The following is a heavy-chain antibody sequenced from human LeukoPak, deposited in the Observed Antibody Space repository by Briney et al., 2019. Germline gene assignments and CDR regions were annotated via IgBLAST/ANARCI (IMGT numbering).Heavy chain of an antibody. CDR2: IYYSGST. Sequence: PSETLSLTCTVSGGSISSGGYYWSWIRQHPGKGLEWIGYIYYSGSTYHNPSLKSRVTISVDTSKNQFSLKLSSVTAADTAVYYCAREGRGGYDLYDAFDIWGQGTMVTVSS. D-gene: IGHD5-12*01. CDR3: AREGRGGYDLYDAFDI. CDR1: GGSISSGGYY. V-gene: IGHV4-31*03. J-gene: IGHJ3*02.